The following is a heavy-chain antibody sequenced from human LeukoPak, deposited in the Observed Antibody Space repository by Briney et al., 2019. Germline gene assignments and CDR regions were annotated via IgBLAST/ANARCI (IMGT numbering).Heavy chain of an antibody. J-gene: IGHJ4*02. CDR2: INANSGGT. D-gene: IGHD2-21*01. V-gene: IGHV1-2*02. Sequence: ASVKVSCKASGYSFSRYGISWVRQAPGQELEWMGWINANSGGTSYAQKFQGRVIMTRDTSISTAYMELSSLRSDDTAVYYCARVPGTYHYWGQGTLVTVSS. CDR1: GYSFSRYG. CDR3: ARVPGTYHY.